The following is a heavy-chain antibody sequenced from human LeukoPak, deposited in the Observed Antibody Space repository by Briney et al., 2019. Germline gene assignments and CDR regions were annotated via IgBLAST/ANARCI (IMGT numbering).Heavy chain of an antibody. Sequence: PGGSLRLSCAATGFTFISYAMSWVRQAPGKGLEWVSTISGRGDSTYYADSVKGRFTISRDISKNTLYLQMNSLRAEDTAVYYCAKGEFYGSGFFSYWGQGTLVTVSS. J-gene: IGHJ4*02. CDR1: GFTFISYA. CDR2: ISGRGDST. CDR3: AKGEFYGSGFFSY. D-gene: IGHD3-10*01. V-gene: IGHV3-23*01.